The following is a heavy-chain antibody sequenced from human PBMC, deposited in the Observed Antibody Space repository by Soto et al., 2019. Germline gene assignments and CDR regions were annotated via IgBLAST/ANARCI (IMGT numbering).Heavy chain of an antibody. Sequence: ASVKVSCKASGYTFTGYYMHWVRQAPGQGLEWKGWINPNSSGTKYAQKFQGWVTMTRDTSISTAYMELSRLRSDDAAVYYCARVLTAASSLGAFDIWGQGTMVTVSS. D-gene: IGHD6-13*01. V-gene: IGHV1-2*04. CDR2: INPNSSGT. CDR1: GYTFTGYY. J-gene: IGHJ3*02. CDR3: ARVLTAASSLGAFDI.